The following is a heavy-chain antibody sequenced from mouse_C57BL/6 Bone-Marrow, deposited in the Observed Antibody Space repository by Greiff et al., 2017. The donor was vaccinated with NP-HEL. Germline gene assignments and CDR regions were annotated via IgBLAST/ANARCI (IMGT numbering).Heavy chain of an antibody. CDR2: ISDGGSYT. Sequence: EVQLVESGGGLVKPGGSLKLSCAASGFTFSSYAMSWVRQTPEKRLEWVATISDGGSYTYYPDNVKGRFTISRDNAKNTLYLQMSHLKSEDTALYYCARDIYGSSYLYYFDYWGQGTTLTVSA. CDR3: ARDIYGSSYLYYFDY. J-gene: IGHJ2*01. D-gene: IGHD1-1*01. V-gene: IGHV5-4*01. CDR1: GFTFSSYA.